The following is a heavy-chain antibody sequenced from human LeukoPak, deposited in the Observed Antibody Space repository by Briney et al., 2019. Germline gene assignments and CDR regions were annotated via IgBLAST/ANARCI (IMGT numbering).Heavy chain of an antibody. V-gene: IGHV3-15*01. D-gene: IGHD5-18*01. Sequence: PGGSLRLSCAASGFTFSNACMSWVRQAPGKGLEWVGHIKGKAEGGTTDYAAPVQGRFTISRDDSKNTLYLQMNSLKTEDTAVYYRTTGTWIQLWLADYWGQGTLVTVSS. CDR3: TTGTWIQLWLADY. CDR1: GFTFSNAC. J-gene: IGHJ4*02. CDR2: IKGKAEGGTT.